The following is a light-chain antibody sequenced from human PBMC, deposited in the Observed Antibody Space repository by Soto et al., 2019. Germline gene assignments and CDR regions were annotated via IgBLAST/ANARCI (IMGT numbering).Light chain of an antibody. CDR2: GAS. Sequence: IVLTQSPATLSLSPGERATLSCRASQSVSSTYLAWYQQKPGQAPRLLIYGASSRATGIPDRFSGSGSGTDFTLTISRLEPEDFVVYYCQQYGSSPFTFGQGTRLEIK. J-gene: IGKJ5*01. CDR3: QQYGSSPFT. V-gene: IGKV3-20*01. CDR1: QSVSSTY.